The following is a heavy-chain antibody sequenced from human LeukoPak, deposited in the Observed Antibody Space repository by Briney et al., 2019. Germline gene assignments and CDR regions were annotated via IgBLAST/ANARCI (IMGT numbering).Heavy chain of an antibody. Sequence: PSETLSLTCTVSGGSISSYYGSWIRQPPGKGLEWIGYIYYSGSTNYNPSLKSRVTISVDTSKNQFSLKLSSVTAADTAVYYCARDRSPYYDILTGYTNWFDPWGQGTLVTVSS. J-gene: IGHJ5*02. CDR2: IYYSGST. D-gene: IGHD3-9*01. CDR3: ARDRSPYYDILTGYTNWFDP. V-gene: IGHV4-59*01. CDR1: GGSISSYY.